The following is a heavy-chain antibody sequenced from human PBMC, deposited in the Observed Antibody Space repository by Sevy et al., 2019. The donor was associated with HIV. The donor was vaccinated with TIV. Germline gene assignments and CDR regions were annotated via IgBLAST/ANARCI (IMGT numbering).Heavy chain of an antibody. D-gene: IGHD3-10*01. Sequence: GGSLRLSCAASGFAFTNYYAMHWVRQAPGKGLEWVSIIYSDGNTYYAESVKGRFTISRDNSKNTLYLQMNRLRPGDTAVYYCARAGGLHYYASGSYEFDYWGQGTLVTVSS. J-gene: IGHJ4*02. CDR1: GFAFTNYY. V-gene: IGHV3-66*01. CDR2: IYSDGNT. CDR3: ARAGGLHYYASGSYEFDY.